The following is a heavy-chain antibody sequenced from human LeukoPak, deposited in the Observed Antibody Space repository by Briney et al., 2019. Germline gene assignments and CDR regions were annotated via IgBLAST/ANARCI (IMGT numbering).Heavy chain of an antibody. CDR2: ISGSGGST. CDR3: AKEWPLFFGVPNPFDY. CDR1: EFTFSTYW. D-gene: IGHD3-10*01. Sequence: GGSLRLSCAASEFTFSTYWMHWVRQAPGKGLEWVSAISGSGGSTYYADSVKGRFTISRDNSKNTLYLQMNSLRAEDTAVYYCAKEWPLFFGVPNPFDYWGQGTLVTVSS. J-gene: IGHJ4*02. V-gene: IGHV3-23*01.